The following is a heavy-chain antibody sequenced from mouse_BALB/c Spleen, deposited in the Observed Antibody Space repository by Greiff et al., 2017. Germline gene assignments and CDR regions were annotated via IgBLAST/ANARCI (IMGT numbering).Heavy chain of an antibody. CDR3: ARIFYYDSFYAMDY. V-gene: IGHV8-8*01. CDR1: GFSLSTSGMS. J-gene: IGHJ4*01. CDR2: IWWNDDK. D-gene: IGHD2-4*01. Sequence: QVTLKVSGPGILQPSQTLSLTCSFSGFSLSTSGMSVGWIRQPSGKGLEWLAHIWWNDDKYYNPALKSRLTISKDTSNNQVFLKIASVVTADTATYYCARIFYYDSFYAMDYWGQGTSVTVSS.